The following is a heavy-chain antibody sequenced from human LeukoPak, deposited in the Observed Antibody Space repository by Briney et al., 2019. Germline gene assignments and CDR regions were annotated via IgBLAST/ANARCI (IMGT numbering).Heavy chain of an antibody. CDR2: IWYDGSNK. V-gene: IGHV3-33*01. CDR1: GFTFSSYG. CDR3: ARGPGYSGYAPTVVYIVATPLEGDY. J-gene: IGHJ4*02. Sequence: GGSLRLSCAASGFTFSSYGMHWVRQAPGKGLEWVAVIWYDGSNKYYADSVKGRFTISRDNSKNTLYLQMNSLRAEDTAVYYCARGPGYSGYAPTVVYIVATPLEGDYWGQGTLVTVSS. D-gene: IGHD5-12*01.